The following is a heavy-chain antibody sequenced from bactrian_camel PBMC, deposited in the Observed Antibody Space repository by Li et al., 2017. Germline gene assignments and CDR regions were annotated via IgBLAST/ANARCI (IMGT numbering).Heavy chain of an antibody. Sequence: HVQLVESGGGSVETGGSLNLTCSAHSSYSRACMGWFRQAPGKQRQGVATIYTLDDSTYYSDSAKGRFTISRDTAKNTMYLQMNSLTPDDSAMYYCAAKFGFGGSYCFRNDEYNVWGQGTQVTVS. D-gene: IGHD2*01. J-gene: IGHJ4*01. CDR2: IYTLDDST. CDR3: AAKFGFGGSYCFRNDEYNV. CDR1: SSYSRAC. V-gene: IGHV3S54*01.